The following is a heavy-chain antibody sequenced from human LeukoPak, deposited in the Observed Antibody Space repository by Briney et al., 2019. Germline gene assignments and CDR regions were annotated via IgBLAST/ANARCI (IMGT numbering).Heavy chain of an antibody. CDR1: GFTFSTYA. Sequence: GGSLRLSCAASGFTFSTYAMSWVRQAPGKGLEWVSAINGSGDNTYYADSVKGRLTTSRDNSKNTLYLQMNSLRADDTAVYYCARQVLYSISVAGILDYWGQGSLVTVSS. CDR3: ARQVLYSISVAGILDY. J-gene: IGHJ4*02. D-gene: IGHD6-19*01. V-gene: IGHV3-23*01. CDR2: INGSGDNT.